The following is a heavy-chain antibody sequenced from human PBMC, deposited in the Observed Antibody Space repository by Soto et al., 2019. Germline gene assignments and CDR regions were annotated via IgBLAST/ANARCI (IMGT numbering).Heavy chain of an antibody. J-gene: IGHJ5*02. Sequence: ASVKVSCKASGYTFTSYGISWVRQAPGQGLEWMGWISVYNGNTNYAQKLQGRVTMTTDTSTSTAYMELRSLRSDDTAVYYCARDPRCSSTSCYTVGWFDPWGQGTLVTVSS. D-gene: IGHD2-2*02. CDR1: GYTFTSYG. CDR3: ARDPRCSSTSCYTVGWFDP. CDR2: ISVYNGNT. V-gene: IGHV1-18*01.